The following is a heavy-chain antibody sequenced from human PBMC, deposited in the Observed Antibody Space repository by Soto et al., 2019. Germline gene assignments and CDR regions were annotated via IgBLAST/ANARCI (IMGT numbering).Heavy chain of an antibody. CDR2: ISAYNGNT. J-gene: IGHJ5*02. D-gene: IGHD2-2*01. CDR1: GYTFTSYG. V-gene: IGHV1-18*01. CDR3: ARGVTNVVLPAAIVDWFDP. Sequence: ASVKVSCKASGYTFTSYGISWVRQAPGQGLEWMGWISAYNGNTNYAQKLQGRVTMTTDTSTSTAYMELRSLRSDDTAVYYCARGVTNVVLPAAIVDWFDPWGQGTLVTVSS.